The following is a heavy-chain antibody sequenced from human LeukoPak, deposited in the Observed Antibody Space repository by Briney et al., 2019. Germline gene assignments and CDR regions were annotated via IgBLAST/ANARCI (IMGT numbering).Heavy chain of an antibody. CDR1: GFTFSSYA. J-gene: IGHJ4*02. D-gene: IGHD3-9*01. V-gene: IGHV3-21*01. CDR3: ARDTNVLRYFDWFDY. CDR2: ISSSSSYI. Sequence: SGGSLRLSCAASGFTFSSYAMSWVRQAPGKGLEWVSSISSSSSYIYYADSVKGRFTISRDNAKNSLYLQMNSLRAEDTAVYYCARDTNVLRYFDWFDYWGQGTLVTVSS.